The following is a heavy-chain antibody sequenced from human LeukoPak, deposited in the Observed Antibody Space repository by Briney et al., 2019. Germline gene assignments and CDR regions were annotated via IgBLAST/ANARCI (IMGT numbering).Heavy chain of an antibody. CDR1: GYSISSGYY. J-gene: IGHJ4*02. D-gene: IGHD2-15*01. CDR3: ARVLLGSAFNY. V-gene: IGHV4-38-2*02. CDR2: IYHSGST. Sequence: PSETLSLTCTVSGYSISSGYYWGWIRQPPGKGLEWIGSIYHSGSTYYNPSLKSRVTISVDTSKNQFSLKLSSVTAADTAVYYCARVLLGSAFNYWGQGTLVTASS.